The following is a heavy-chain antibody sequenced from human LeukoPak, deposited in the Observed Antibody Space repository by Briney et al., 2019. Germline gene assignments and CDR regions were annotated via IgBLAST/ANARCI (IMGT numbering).Heavy chain of an antibody. Sequence: GGSLRLSCAASRFTFSSYGMHWVRQTPGKGLEWVAIISYDGSNKYYADSVKGRFTISRDNSKNTVSLQMESLRAEDTALYYCAKDYAVGSIDYWGQGTLVTVSS. D-gene: IGHD3-16*01. CDR3: AKDYAVGSIDY. J-gene: IGHJ4*02. V-gene: IGHV3-30*18. CDR1: RFTFSSYG. CDR2: ISYDGSNK.